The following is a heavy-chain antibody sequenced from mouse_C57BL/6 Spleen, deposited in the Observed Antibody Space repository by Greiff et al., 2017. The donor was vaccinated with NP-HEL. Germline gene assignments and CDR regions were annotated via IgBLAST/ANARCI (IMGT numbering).Heavy chain of an antibody. V-gene: IGHV2-2*01. J-gene: IGHJ2*01. Sequence: VQLVESGPGLVQPSQSLSITCTVSGFSLTSYGVHWVRQSPGKGLEWLGVIWSGGSTDYNAAFISRLSISKDNSKSQVFFKMNSLQADDTAIYYCARVDDGYYYFDYWGQGTTLTVSS. D-gene: IGHD2-3*01. CDR3: ARVDDGYYYFDY. CDR1: GFSLTSYG. CDR2: IWSGGST.